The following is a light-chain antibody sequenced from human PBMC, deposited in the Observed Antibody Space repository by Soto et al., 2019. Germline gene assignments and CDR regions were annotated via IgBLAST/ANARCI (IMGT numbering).Light chain of an antibody. V-gene: IGKV1-5*01. J-gene: IGKJ1*01. Sequence: DIQMTQSLATLSVSAGERVTITCRPSQSINILFAWYQQKRGKGPNLLIYGAAGLESGIPARFSGCGSGTEFTLTISSLQPEDVAAYYCQQYNTWSLRFGQGTKVDVK. CDR3: QQYNTWSLR. CDR1: QSINIL. CDR2: GAA.